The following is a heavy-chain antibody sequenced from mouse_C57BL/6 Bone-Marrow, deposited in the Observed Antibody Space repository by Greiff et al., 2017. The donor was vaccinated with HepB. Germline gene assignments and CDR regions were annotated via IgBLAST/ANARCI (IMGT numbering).Heavy chain of an antibody. CDR1: GFTFSDYY. Sequence: EVKVVESEGGLVQPGSSMKLSCTASGFTFSDYYMAWVRQVPEKGLEWVANINYDGSSTYYLDSLKSRFIISRDNVKNILYLQMSSLKSEDTATYYCARDLDYFDYWGQGTTLTVSS. V-gene: IGHV5-16*01. CDR3: ARDLDYFDY. J-gene: IGHJ2*01. CDR2: INYDGSST.